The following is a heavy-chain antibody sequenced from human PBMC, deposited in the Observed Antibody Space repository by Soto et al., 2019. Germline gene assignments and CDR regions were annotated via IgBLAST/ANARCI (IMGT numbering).Heavy chain of an antibody. CDR1: GGSFSGYY. Sequence: QVQLQQWGAGLLKPSETLSLTCAVYGGSFSGYYWSWIRQPPGQGLEWMGEINHSGSTNYNPSLKSRVTISVYTSKNQFSLKLSSVTAADTAVYYCARVGREASSSWFRRDRAFAIWGQGTMVNGSS. J-gene: IGHJ3*02. CDR3: ARVGREASSSWFRRDRAFAI. V-gene: IGHV4-34*01. D-gene: IGHD6-13*01. CDR2: INHSGST.